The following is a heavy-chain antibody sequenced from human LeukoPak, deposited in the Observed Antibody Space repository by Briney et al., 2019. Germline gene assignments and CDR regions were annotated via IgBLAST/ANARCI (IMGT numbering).Heavy chain of an antibody. D-gene: IGHD3-16*01. CDR1: GFTFSSYS. J-gene: IGHJ4*02. CDR2: ISSSSTI. Sequence: GGSLRLSCAASGFTFSSYSMNWVRQAPGKGLEWVSYISSSSTIYYADSVKGRFTISRDNAKNSLYLQMNSLRDEDTAVYYCARVRHLGGRTDYWGQGTLVTVSS. CDR3: ARVRHLGGRTDY. V-gene: IGHV3-48*02.